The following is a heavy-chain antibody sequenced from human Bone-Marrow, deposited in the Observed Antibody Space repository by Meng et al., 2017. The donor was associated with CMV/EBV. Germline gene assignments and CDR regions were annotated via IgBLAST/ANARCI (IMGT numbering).Heavy chain of an antibody. CDR1: GGSISSSSYY. D-gene: IGHD3-3*01. CDR2: IYYSGST. J-gene: IGHJ4*02. CDR3: ARQDRRYDFLFDY. V-gene: IGHV4-39*01. Sequence: TASGGSISSSSYYWGWIRQPPGKGLEWIGSIYYSGSTYYNPSLKSRVTISVDTSKNQFSLKLSSVTAADTAVYYCARQDRRYDFLFDYWGQGTLVTVSS.